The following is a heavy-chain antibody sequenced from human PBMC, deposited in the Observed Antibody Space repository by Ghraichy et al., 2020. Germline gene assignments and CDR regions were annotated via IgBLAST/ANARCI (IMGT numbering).Heavy chain of an antibody. CDR3: ASTDSSGRGGLPH. V-gene: IGHV4-59*01. J-gene: IGHJ1*01. CDR2: IYYSGST. Sequence: SETLSLTCTGSGGSISSYYWSWIRQPPGKGLEWIGYIYYSGSTNYNPSLKSRVTISVDTSKNQFSLKLSSVTAADTAVYYCASTDSSGRGGLPHWGQGTLVTVSS. CDR1: GGSISSYY. D-gene: IGHD3-22*01.